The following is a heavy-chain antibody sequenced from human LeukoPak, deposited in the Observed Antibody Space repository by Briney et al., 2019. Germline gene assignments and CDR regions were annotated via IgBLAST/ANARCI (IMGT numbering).Heavy chain of an antibody. V-gene: IGHV3-49*03. J-gene: IGHJ4*02. CDR2: IRSKAYGGTT. CDR3: TRDSSQHYYDSSGFFDY. Sequence: GGSLRLSCTASGFTFGDYAMSWFRQAPGKGLEWVGFIRSKAYGGTTEYAASVKGRFTISRDDSKNIAYLQMDSLKTGDTAVYYCTRDSSQHYYDSSGFFDYWGQGTLVTVSS. D-gene: IGHD3-22*01. CDR1: GFTFGDYA.